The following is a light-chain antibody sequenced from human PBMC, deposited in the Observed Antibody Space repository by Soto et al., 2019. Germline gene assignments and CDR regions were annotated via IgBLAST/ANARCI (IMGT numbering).Light chain of an antibody. CDR3: SSYAGNNIFYV. Sequence: QSVLAQPPSASGSPGQSVTISCAGTSNDVGGYNFVSWYQQHPGKAPKLMIFEVSKRPSGVPYRFSGSKSGNTASLTVSGLQAEDEADYYCSSYAGNNIFYVFGTGTKVTVL. CDR2: EVS. V-gene: IGLV2-8*01. J-gene: IGLJ1*01. CDR1: SNDVGGYNF.